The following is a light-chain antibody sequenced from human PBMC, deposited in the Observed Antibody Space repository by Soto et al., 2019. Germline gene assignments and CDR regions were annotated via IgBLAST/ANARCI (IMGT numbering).Light chain of an antibody. CDR3: AAWDDSLNGWV. CDR1: SSNIGSNT. CDR2: SNV. J-gene: IGLJ3*02. V-gene: IGLV1-44*01. Sequence: QSVLTQPPSASGTPGQRVSISCSGSSSNIGSNTVNWYQQFPGTAPKLLIYSNVQRPSGVPDRFSGSKSGTSASLAISGLRSEDEADYYCAAWDDSLNGWVFGGGTKLTVL.